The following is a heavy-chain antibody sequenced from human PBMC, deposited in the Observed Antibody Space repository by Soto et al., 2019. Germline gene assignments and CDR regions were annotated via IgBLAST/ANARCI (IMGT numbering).Heavy chain of an antibody. CDR2: IIPILGIA. CDR1: GGTFSSYT. J-gene: IGHJ5*02. Sequence: QVQLVQSGAEVKKPGSSVKVSCKASGGTFSSYTISWVRQAPGQGLEWMGRIIPILGIANYAQKFQGRVTITAHKSTSTAYMERSSLRAEDTAVYYCARDEYVVVPAATSWFDPWGQGPLVTVSS. CDR3: ARDEYVVVPAATSWFDP. V-gene: IGHV1-69*08. D-gene: IGHD2-2*01.